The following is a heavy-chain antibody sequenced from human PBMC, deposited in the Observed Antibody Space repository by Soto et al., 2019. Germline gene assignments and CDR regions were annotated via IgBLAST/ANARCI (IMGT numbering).Heavy chain of an antibody. D-gene: IGHD3-22*01. V-gene: IGHV1-18*01. CDR2: ISAYNGNT. Sequence: GKVCWKASWYTLTSYGISWVRQAPGQGLEWMGWISAYNGNTNYAQKLQGRVTMTTDTSTSTAYMELRSLRSDDTAVYYCARDPSYYYDSSGYYYPYYYYYYGMDVRGQGTTVTGSS. CDR1: WYTLTSYG. CDR3: ARDPSYYYDSSGYYYPYYYYYYGMDV. J-gene: IGHJ6*02.